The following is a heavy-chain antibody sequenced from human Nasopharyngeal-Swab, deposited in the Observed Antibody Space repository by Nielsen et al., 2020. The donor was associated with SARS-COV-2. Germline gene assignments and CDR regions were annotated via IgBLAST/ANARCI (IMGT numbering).Heavy chain of an antibody. J-gene: IGHJ3*02. CDR2: IYYSGST. Sequence: SETLSLTCTVSGGSISSYYWSWIRQPPGKGLEWIGYIYYSGSTNYNPSLKSRATISVDTSKNQFSLKLSSVTAADTAVYYCRGITGTPGAFDIWGQGTMVTVSS. V-gene: IGHV4-59*01. CDR1: GGSISSYY. CDR3: RGITGTPGAFDI. D-gene: IGHD1-20*01.